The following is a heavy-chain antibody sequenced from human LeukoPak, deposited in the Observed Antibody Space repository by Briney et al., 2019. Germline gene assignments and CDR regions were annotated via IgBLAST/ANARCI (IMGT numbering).Heavy chain of an antibody. CDR1: GFTFSHFW. D-gene: IGHD3-22*01. J-gene: IGHJ3*02. V-gene: IGHV3-74*01. Sequence: GGSLRLSCAASGFTFSHFWMRWVRQVPGKGLVWVSRINSDGTTTTYADSVRGRFTISRENAKNSLYLQMNSLRAEDTAVYYCARDDDYYDSSGTPEAFDIWGQGTMVTVSS. CDR2: INSDGTTT. CDR3: ARDDDYYDSSGTPEAFDI.